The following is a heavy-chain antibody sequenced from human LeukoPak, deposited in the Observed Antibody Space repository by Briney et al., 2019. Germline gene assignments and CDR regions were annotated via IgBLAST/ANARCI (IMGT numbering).Heavy chain of an antibody. CDR2: INHSGST. D-gene: IGHD3-10*01. J-gene: IGHJ3*02. V-gene: IGHV4-34*01. CDR3: ARGRATMVRGVIIGHAFDI. CDR1: GGSFSGYY. Sequence: SSETLSLTCAVYGGSFSGYYWSWIRQPPGKGLEWIGEINHSGSTNYNPSLKSRVTISVDTSKNQFSLKLSSVTAADTAVYYCARGRATMVRGVIIGHAFDIWGKGTMVTVSS.